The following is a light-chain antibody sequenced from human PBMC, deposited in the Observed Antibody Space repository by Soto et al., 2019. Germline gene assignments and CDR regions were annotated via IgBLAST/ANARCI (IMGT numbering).Light chain of an antibody. CDR2: WAS. Sequence: DIVMTQSPDSLAVSLGERATVNCKSSQSVLSSSNNKNYLAWYQQKPGQPPKLLIFWASIREFGVPDRFSGSGSGTDFTLEISRVETDDVGIYYCMQSTQLPPTFGQGTRLEIK. V-gene: IGKV4-1*01. CDR3: MQSTQLPPT. CDR1: QSVLSSSNNKNY. J-gene: IGKJ5*01.